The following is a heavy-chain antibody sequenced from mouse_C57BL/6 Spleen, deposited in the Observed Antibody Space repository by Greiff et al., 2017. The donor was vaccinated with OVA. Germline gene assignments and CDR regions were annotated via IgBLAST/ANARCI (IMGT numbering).Heavy chain of an antibody. J-gene: IGHJ3*01. V-gene: IGHV1-61*01. Sequence: QVQLQQPGAELVRPGSSVKLSCKASGYTFTSYWMDWVKQRPGQGLEWIGNIYPSDSETHYNQKFKDKATLTVDKSSSTAYMQLSCLTSEDSAVYYCARNGANWDVGFAYWGQGTLVTVSA. CDR3: ARNGANWDVGFAY. CDR2: IYPSDSET. CDR1: GYTFTSYW. D-gene: IGHD4-1*01.